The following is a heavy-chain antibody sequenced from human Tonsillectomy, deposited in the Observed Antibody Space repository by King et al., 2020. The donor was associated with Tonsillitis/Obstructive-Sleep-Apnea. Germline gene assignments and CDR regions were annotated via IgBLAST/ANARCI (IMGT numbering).Heavy chain of an antibody. Sequence: VQLVESGGGVVQPGGSLRLSCAASGFTFDDYAMHWVRQAPGKGLEWVSLISGDGGSTYYADSVKGRFTISRDNNKSSLYLQMNSLINEDTALYYCATPPXYXXDSSGXFYFXYWGQXTLVTVSS. J-gene: IGHJ4*02. CDR2: ISGDGGST. D-gene: IGHD3-22*01. V-gene: IGHV3-43*02. CDR3: ATPPXYXXDSSGXFYFXY. CDR1: GFTFDDYA.